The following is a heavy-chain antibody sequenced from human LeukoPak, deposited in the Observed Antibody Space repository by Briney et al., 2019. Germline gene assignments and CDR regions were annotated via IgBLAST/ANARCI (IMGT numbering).Heavy chain of an antibody. CDR2: INHSGST. V-gene: IGHV4-34*01. J-gene: IGHJ4*02. Sequence: PSETLSLTCAVYGGSFSGYYWSWIRQPPGKGLEWIGEINHSGSTNYNPSLKSRVTISVDTSKNQFSLKLSSVTAADTAVYYCAREDVGATLLFDYWGQGTLVTVSS. D-gene: IGHD1-26*01. CDR1: GGSFSGYY. CDR3: AREDVGATLLFDY.